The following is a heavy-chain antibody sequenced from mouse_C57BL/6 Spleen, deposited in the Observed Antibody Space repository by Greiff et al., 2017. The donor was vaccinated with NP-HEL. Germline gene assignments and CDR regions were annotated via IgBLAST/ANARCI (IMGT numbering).Heavy chain of an antibody. V-gene: IGHV5-17*01. D-gene: IGHD1-1*01. Sequence: DVKLVESGGGLVKPGGSLKLSCAASGFTFSDYGMHWVRQAPEKGLEWVAYISSGSSTIYYADTVKGRFTISRDNAKNTLFLQMTSLRSEDTAMYYCARDTTVVATLHWYFDVWGTGTTVTVSS. J-gene: IGHJ1*03. CDR3: ARDTTVVATLHWYFDV. CDR2: ISSGSSTI. CDR1: GFTFSDYG.